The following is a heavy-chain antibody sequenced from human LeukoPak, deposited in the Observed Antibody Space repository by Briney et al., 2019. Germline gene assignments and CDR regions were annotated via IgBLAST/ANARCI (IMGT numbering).Heavy chain of an antibody. J-gene: IGHJ6*02. V-gene: IGHV4-59*07. D-gene: IGHD3-10*01. CDR2: INFSGTT. CDR3: ARGSGALYYGMDV. Sequence: SDTLSLTCTVPSGSIRSYYWSWIRQPPGKGLEWIGYINFSGTTNYNPSLQSRVTISADTSKDQFSLTLTSVTAADTAVYYCARGSGALYYGMDVWGQGTTVTVCS. CDR1: SGSIRSYY.